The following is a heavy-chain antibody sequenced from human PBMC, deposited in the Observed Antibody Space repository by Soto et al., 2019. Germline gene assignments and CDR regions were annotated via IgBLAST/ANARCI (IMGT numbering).Heavy chain of an antibody. D-gene: IGHD1-26*01. J-gene: IGHJ6*02. V-gene: IGHV5-10-1*01. CDR2: IDPRDSYT. Sequence: GESLKISCKGSGYSFTSYWISWVRQMPGKGLEWMGRIDPRDSYTNYSPYFQGYVTISTDTSISSAYLQWSSLKASDTAMYYCARPLSGCYSPFDYYYYGMDVWGQGTMVTVSS. CDR3: ARPLSGCYSPFDYYYYGMDV. CDR1: GYSFTSYW.